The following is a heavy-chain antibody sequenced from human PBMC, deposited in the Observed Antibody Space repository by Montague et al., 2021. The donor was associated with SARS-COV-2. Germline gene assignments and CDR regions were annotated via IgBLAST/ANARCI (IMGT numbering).Heavy chain of an antibody. V-gene: IGHV6-1*01. Sequence: CAISGDSVRSNTATWKWIRQSPSRGLEWLGGTYYRSKWYHDYAISLKSRITINPDTSKNQFSLQLSSVAPEDTAVFYCARTTTRMLYPENAFDIWGQGTMVTVSS. J-gene: IGHJ3*02. CDR1: GDSVRSNTAT. CDR2: TYYRSKWYH. CDR3: ARTTTRMLYPENAFDI. D-gene: IGHD2-15*01.